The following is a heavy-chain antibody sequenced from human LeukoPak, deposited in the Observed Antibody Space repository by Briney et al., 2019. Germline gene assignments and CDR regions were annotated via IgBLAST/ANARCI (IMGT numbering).Heavy chain of an antibody. CDR3: ARGLGTYDSSDLTWPMISF. J-gene: IGHJ4*02. CDR1: GYTFTNYE. D-gene: IGHD3-22*01. CDR2: MNPNSGDT. V-gene: IGHV1-8*01. Sequence: ASVKVSCKASGYTFTNYEINWVRQATGQGLEWMGWMNPNSGDTAYAQKFQGRITMTRSTSIATAYMELSSLRSEDTAVYYCARGLGTYDSSDLTWPMISFWGQGTLVTDSS.